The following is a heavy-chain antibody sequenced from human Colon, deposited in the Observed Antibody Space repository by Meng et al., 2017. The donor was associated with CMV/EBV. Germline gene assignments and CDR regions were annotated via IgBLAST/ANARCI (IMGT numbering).Heavy chain of an antibody. CDR1: GESFSGYY. J-gene: IGHJ4*01. CDR3: ARATKSSCWEVLDY. Sequence: VPLQQWGAGLLKPSETLSPACAGYGESFSGYYWTWIRQPPGRGLEWIGESYYTGSTNYSPSLKSRVTISLDTSKNQFSLKLNSVTAADTAVYYCARATKSSCWEVLDYWGHGTLVTVSS. CDR2: SYYTGST. D-gene: IGHD2-2*01. V-gene: IGHV4-34*01.